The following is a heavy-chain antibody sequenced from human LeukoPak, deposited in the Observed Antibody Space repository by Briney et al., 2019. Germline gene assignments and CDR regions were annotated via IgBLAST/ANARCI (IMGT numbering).Heavy chain of an antibody. V-gene: IGHV3-64*01. J-gene: IGHJ6*03. CDR3: ARAGEVRATSHYYMDA. Sequence: GGSLRLSCAASGFTFSSFPMHWVRQAPGKGLQYVSALSSDGGTAYYANAVEGRFIMSRDNSKNTLYLQMGSLRLEDTAVYYCARAGEVRATSHYYMDAWGEGTTVTISS. CDR1: GFTFSSFP. D-gene: IGHD3-16*01. CDR2: LSSDGGTA.